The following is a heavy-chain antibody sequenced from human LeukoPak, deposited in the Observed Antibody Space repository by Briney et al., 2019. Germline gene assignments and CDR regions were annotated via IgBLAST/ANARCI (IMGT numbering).Heavy chain of an antibody. CDR3: ATPLGTSGWYYFDY. CDR1: AYYISSGYY. V-gene: IGHV4-38-2*02. J-gene: IGHJ4*02. D-gene: IGHD6-19*01. CDR2: IYHSGST. Sequence: KTSETLSLICTVSAYYISSGYYWGWIRQPPGKGLEWIGSIYHSGSTYYNPSLKSRVTISVDTSKNQFSLKLSSVTAADTAVYYCATPLGTSGWYYFDYWGQGTLVTVSS.